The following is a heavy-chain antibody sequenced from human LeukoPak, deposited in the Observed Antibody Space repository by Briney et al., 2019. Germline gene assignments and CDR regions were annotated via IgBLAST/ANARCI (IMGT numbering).Heavy chain of an antibody. CDR1: GFTFSDYW. J-gene: IGHJ6*02. Sequence: GGSLRLSCAASGFTFSDYWMHWVRQAPGKGLVWVSRINSGVSSTDYADSVKGRFTISRDNSKNTLYLQMNSLRAEDTAVYYCAKDLGVVPAATANYYYYYGMDVWGQGTTVTVSS. CDR3: AKDLGVVPAATANYYYYYGMDV. CDR2: INSGVSST. D-gene: IGHD2-2*01. V-gene: IGHV3-74*01.